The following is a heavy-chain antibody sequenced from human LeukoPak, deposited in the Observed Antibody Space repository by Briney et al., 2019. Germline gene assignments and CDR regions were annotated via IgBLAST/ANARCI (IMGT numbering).Heavy chain of an antibody. Sequence: SETLSLTCTVSGGSISSSSAYWGWIRQPPGKGLEWIGSIYYSKNTYYNPSLKSRVTISADTSKNQFSLTLGSVSATDTAAYYCASPRGFSYGYFDYWGQGTLVTVSS. D-gene: IGHD5-18*01. V-gene: IGHV4-39*01. CDR1: GGSISSSSAY. CDR3: ASPRGFSYGYFDY. J-gene: IGHJ4*02. CDR2: IYYSKNT.